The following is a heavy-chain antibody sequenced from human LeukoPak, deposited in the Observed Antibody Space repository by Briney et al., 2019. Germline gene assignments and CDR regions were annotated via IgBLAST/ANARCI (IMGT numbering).Heavy chain of an antibody. Sequence: SETLSLTCTVSGDSISSYYWSWIRQPPGKGLEWIGDIYSSGSTNYNPSLKSRVTISVDTSKNQFSLKLSSVTAADTAVYYCARVANRGGRGDSYYFDYWGQGTLVTVSS. CDR3: ARVANRGGRGDSYYFDY. J-gene: IGHJ4*02. CDR1: GDSISSYY. D-gene: IGHD2-21*02. CDR2: IYSSGST. V-gene: IGHV4-59*01.